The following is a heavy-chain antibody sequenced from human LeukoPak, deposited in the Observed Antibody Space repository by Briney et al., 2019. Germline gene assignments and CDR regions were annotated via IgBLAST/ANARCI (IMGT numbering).Heavy chain of an antibody. CDR3: ARGGYYSTSPGDY. V-gene: IGHV3-21*01. CDR2: MSSSSGLI. Sequence: GGSLRLSCAASGFTFSRYSMNWVRQAPGKGLEWVSSMSSSSGLIYYGDSVKGRFTVSRDNAKRSLYLQMNSLRADDTAVYYCARGGYYSTSPGDYWGQGTLVTVSS. CDR1: GFTFSRYS. J-gene: IGHJ4*02. D-gene: IGHD6-6*01.